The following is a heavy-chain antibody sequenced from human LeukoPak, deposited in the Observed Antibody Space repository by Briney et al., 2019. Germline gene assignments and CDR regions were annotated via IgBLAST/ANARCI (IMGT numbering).Heavy chain of an antibody. D-gene: IGHD4-23*01. CDR1: GFTFSSYS. Sequence: GGSLRLSCAASGFTFSSYSMNWVRRAPGKGLVWVSRINDDGSTTNYADSVKGRFTISRDNAKNTLYLQMNSLTVEDTAIYHCATTPGGAFDYWGQGALVTVSS. V-gene: IGHV3-74*01. CDR2: INDDGSTT. J-gene: IGHJ4*02. CDR3: ATTPGGAFDY.